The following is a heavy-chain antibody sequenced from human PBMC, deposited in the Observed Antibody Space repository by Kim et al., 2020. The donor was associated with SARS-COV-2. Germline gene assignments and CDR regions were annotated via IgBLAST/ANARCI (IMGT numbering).Heavy chain of an antibody. CDR1: GYTFTSYG. J-gene: IGHJ6*02. Sequence: ASVKVSCKASGYTFTSYGISWVRQAPGQGLEWMGWISAYNGNTNYAQKLQGRVTMTTDTSTSTSYMDLRSLRSDDTSVYYCARAWCYDFWSLKYYYGMDVWGQGTTVTVSS. CDR2: ISAYNGNT. D-gene: IGHD3-3*01. V-gene: IGHV1-18*04. CDR3: ARAWCYDFWSLKYYYGMDV.